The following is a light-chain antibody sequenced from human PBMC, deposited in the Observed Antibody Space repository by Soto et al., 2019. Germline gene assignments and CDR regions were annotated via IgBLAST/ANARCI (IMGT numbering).Light chain of an antibody. J-gene: IGKJ1*01. CDR1: QRVSSY. CDR3: QQSSKWPRT. CDR2: DAS. V-gene: IGKV3-11*01. Sequence: EIVLTQSPATLSLSPGERATLSCRASQRVSSYLAWYQQKPGQAPRLLIYDASNRATGIPARFSGSGSGTDVSLTISSLEPEDFAVYYCQQSSKWPRTFGKGTKVEIK.